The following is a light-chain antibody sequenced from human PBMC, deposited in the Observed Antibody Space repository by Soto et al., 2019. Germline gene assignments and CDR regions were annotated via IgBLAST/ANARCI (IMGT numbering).Light chain of an antibody. CDR3: QQYNIWPPLS. Sequence: VMTQSPATLSVSPGGRATLSCRASQSVSSSLAWYQQKPGQDPRLLIYGASTMATGIPARFSGSGSGREFTLTISSLQSEDFAFYYCQQYNIWPPLSFGGGIKVEIK. CDR2: GAS. J-gene: IGKJ4*01. V-gene: IGKV3-15*01. CDR1: QSVSSS.